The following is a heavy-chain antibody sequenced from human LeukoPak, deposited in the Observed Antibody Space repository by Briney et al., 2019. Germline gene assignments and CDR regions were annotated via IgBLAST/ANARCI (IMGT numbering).Heavy chain of an antibody. D-gene: IGHD3-22*01. CDR1: GFTFSNYA. V-gene: IGHV3-23*01. Sequence: GGSLRLSCAASGFTFSNYAMSWVRQAPGKGLEWVSAMSGSGASTFYADSVKGRFTISRDNSKNTLYLQMNSLRAEDTALYYRAKGKDTYNYDSSGYYFGEYWGQGTLVTVST. CDR2: MSGSGAST. CDR3: AKGKDTYNYDSSGYYFGEY. J-gene: IGHJ4*02.